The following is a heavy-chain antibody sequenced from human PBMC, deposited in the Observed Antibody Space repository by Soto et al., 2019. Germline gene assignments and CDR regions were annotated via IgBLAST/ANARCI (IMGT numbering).Heavy chain of an antibody. V-gene: IGHV3-48*03. CDR3: ARAECSSPDCLTAYYSYGLDV. Sequence: GGSLRLSCAASGFTFSNFEMHWVRQAPGKGLEWVSYINTAGSTKYYAESVKGRFTISRDNARNSLFLQMNSLRAEDTAVYYRARAECSSPDCLTAYYSYGLDVWGQGSTVTV. CDR1: GFTFSNFE. J-gene: IGHJ6*02. D-gene: IGHD3-9*01. CDR2: INTAGSTK.